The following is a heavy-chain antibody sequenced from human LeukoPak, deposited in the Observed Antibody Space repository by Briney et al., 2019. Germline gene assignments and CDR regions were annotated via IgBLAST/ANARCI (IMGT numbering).Heavy chain of an antibody. CDR3: ARRYYDSSGSLYYFDY. Sequence: SETLSLTCTVSGGSSSSYYWSWIRQPPGKGLEWIGYIYYSGSTNYNPSLKSRVTISVDTSKNQFSLKLSSVTAADTAVYYCARRYYDSSGSLYYFDYWGQGTLVTVSS. D-gene: IGHD3-22*01. J-gene: IGHJ4*02. V-gene: IGHV4-59*08. CDR1: GGSSSSYY. CDR2: IYYSGST.